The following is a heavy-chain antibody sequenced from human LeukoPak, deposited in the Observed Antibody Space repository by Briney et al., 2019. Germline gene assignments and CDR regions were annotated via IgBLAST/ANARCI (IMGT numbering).Heavy chain of an antibody. J-gene: IGHJ4*02. CDR1: GFTFSSYA. V-gene: IGHV3-23*01. D-gene: IGHD5-12*01. Sequence: PGGSLRLSCAASGFTFSSYAMSWVRQAPGKGLEWVPAISGSGGSTYYADSVKGRFTISRDNSKNTLYLQMNSLRAEDTAVYYCAKDLVRGYSGYGPYFDYWGQGTLVTVSS. CDR2: ISGSGGST. CDR3: AKDLVRGYSGYGPYFDY.